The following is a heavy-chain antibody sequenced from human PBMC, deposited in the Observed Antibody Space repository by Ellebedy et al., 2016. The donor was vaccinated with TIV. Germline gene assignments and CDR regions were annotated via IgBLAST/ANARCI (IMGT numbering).Heavy chain of an antibody. V-gene: IGHV2-5*02. CDR2: IYWDDDK. Sequence: SGPTLVXPTQTLTLTCTFSGFSLSTSGVGVGWIRQPPGKALEWLALIYWDDDKRYSPSLKSRLTITKDTSKNQVVLTMTNMDPVDTATYYCAHTITMVRGVITYHYYGMDVWGQGTTFTVSS. D-gene: IGHD3-10*01. J-gene: IGHJ6*02. CDR1: GFSLSTSGVG. CDR3: AHTITMVRGVITYHYYGMDV.